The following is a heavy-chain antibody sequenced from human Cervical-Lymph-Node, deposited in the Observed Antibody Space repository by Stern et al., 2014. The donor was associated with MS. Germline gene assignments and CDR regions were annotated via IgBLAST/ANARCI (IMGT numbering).Heavy chain of an antibody. J-gene: IGHJ6*02. CDR2: IANSGST. D-gene: IGHD2-2*01. CDR1: DDSISSANYY. V-gene: IGHV4-31*03. CDR3: ARGEMVVLPAAKRFYGMDV. Sequence: QVQLEESGPGLVKPSQTLSLTCSVSDDSISSANYYWTWLRQHPGKGLEWIGYIANSGSTYSNPSLKSRLTISVDTSRYQFSLKLSSVTAADAAVYYCARGEMVVLPAAKRFYGMDVWGQGTTVFVSS.